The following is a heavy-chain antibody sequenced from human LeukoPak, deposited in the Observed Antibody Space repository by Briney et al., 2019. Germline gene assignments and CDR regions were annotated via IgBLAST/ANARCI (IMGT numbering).Heavy chain of an antibody. CDR2: IYHSGST. CDR3: ARDRNPNVLRFLEWDRPEHYFDY. Sequence: PSETLSLTCTVSGGSISSGGYYWGWIRQPPGKGLEWTGYIYHSGSTHYNPSLKSRVTISVDRSKNQFSLKLSSVTAADTAVYYCARDRNPNVLRFLEWDRPEHYFDYWGQGTLVTVSS. CDR1: GGSISSGGYY. J-gene: IGHJ4*02. V-gene: IGHV4-30-2*01. D-gene: IGHD3-3*01.